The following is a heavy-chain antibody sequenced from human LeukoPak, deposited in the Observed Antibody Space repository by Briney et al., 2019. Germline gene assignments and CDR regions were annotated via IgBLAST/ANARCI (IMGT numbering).Heavy chain of an antibody. D-gene: IGHD3-22*01. CDR1: GGSISSGDYY. CDR2: IYYNGAT. V-gene: IGHV4-30-4*01. CDR3: ASTRGSGYSVYYFDN. J-gene: IGHJ4*02. Sequence: PSLTLSLTCTVSGGSISSGDYYWSWIRQPPGRGLEWIGYIYYNGATYYNPSLESRVTMSVDTSKNQFSLRLSSVTAADTAVYYCASTRGSGYSVYYFDNWGQGALVIVSS.